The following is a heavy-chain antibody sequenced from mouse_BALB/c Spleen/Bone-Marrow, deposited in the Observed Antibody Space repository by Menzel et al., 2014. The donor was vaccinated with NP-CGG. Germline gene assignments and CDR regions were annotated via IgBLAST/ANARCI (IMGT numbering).Heavy chain of an antibody. V-gene: IGHV1-69*02. D-gene: IGHD1-1*02. J-gene: IGHJ3*01. CDR1: GYTFTSYW. CDR3: XRDDGGFAY. Sequence: QVQLQQPGTDLVRPGASVQLSCKASGYTFTSYWINWVKQRPRQGLEWIGNIYPSDSYTNYNQKFKDKATLTVDKSSSTAYMHLSSPTSEDXXXYYWXRDDGGFAYWGQGTLVTVSA. CDR2: IYPSDSYT.